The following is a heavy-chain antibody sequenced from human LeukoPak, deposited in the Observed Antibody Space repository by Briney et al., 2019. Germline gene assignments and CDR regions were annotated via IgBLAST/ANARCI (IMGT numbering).Heavy chain of an antibody. CDR3: ARRRLIAAAGTFDY. Sequence: SETLSLTCAVYGGSFSGYYWSWIRQPPGKGLEWIGEINHSGSTNYNPSLKSRVTISVDTSKNQFSLKLSSVTAADTAVYYCARRRLIAAAGTFDYWGQGTLVTVSS. CDR2: INHSGST. CDR1: GGSFSGYY. D-gene: IGHD6-13*01. J-gene: IGHJ4*02. V-gene: IGHV4-34*01.